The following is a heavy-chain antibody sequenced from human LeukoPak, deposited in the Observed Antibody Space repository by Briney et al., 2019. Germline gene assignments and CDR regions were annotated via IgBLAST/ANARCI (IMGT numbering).Heavy chain of an antibody. Sequence: SETLSLTCTVSGGSISSGSYYWSWIRQPPGKGLEWIGYIYYSGSTNYNPSLKSRVTISVDTSKNQFSLKLSSVTAADTAVYYCAKYDILTGDAFDIWGQGTMVTVSS. V-gene: IGHV4-61*01. CDR2: IYYSGST. J-gene: IGHJ3*02. CDR3: AKYDILTGDAFDI. CDR1: GGSISSGSYY. D-gene: IGHD3-9*01.